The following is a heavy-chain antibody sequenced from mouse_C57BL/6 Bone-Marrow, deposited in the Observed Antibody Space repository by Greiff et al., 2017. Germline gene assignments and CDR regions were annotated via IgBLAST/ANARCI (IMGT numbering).Heavy chain of an antibody. CDR3: ARYYYGHWYFDV. CDR1: GYSITSGYY. J-gene: IGHJ1*03. V-gene: IGHV3-6*01. CDR2: ISYDGSN. D-gene: IGHD1-1*01. Sequence: DVKLQESGPGLVKPSQSLSLTCSVTGYSITSGYYWNWIRQFPGNKLEWMGYISYDGSNNYNPSLKNRISITRDTSKNQFFLKLNSVTTEDTATYYCARYYYGHWYFDVWGTGTTVTVSS.